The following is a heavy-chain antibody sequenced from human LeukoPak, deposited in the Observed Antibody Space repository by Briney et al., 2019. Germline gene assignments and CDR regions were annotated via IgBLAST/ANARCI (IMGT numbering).Heavy chain of an antibody. CDR2: IKEDGSEK. D-gene: IGHD6-25*01. V-gene: IGHV3-7*01. Sequence: GSLRLSCAVSGFTFSGFWVSWVRQAPGEGLEWVANIKEDGSEKYYVDSVKGRFTISRDNAKNSLYLQMNSLRVEDAAVYYCARGKSGPDYWGQGTLVTVSS. J-gene: IGHJ4*02. CDR3: ARGKSGPDY. CDR1: GFTFSGFW.